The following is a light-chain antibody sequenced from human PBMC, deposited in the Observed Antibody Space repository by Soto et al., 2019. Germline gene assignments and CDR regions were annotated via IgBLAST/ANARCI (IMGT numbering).Light chain of an antibody. Sequence: EVVLTQSPATLSVSPGEGATLSCRASQSVNINLAWYQQKPGQAPRLLIYGASTRATGVTARFSGSGSGTELTHTISTLQSEDFAVYYCQQYNNWPITFGQGTRLEIK. CDR1: QSVNIN. CDR2: GAS. V-gene: IGKV3-15*01. CDR3: QQYNNWPIT. J-gene: IGKJ5*01.